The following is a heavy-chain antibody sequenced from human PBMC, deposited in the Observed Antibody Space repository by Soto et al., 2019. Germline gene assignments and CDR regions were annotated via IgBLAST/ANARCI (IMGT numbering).Heavy chain of an antibody. V-gene: IGHV3-74*01. D-gene: IGHD6-19*01. CDR1: GFTFSDYW. CDR2: IKTDGSTT. CDR3: ATTRKYSGVGKDFDY. Sequence: EVPLVESGGGLVQPGGSLRLSCAASGFTFSDYWMHWVRQAPGKGLVWVSRIKTDGSTTSYADSVKGRFTISRDNTXXTLYLQMDSLRAEDTAVYYCATTRKYSGVGKDFDYWGLGTLVTVSS. J-gene: IGHJ4*02.